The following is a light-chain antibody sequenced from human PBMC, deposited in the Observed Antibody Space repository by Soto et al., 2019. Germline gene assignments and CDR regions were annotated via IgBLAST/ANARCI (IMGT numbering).Light chain of an antibody. CDR3: QQRSNWRRT. CDR2: DAS. J-gene: IGKJ1*01. Sequence: EIVLTQSPATLSLSPGERATLSCRASQSVSSYLAWYQQKPGQAPRLLIYDASNRATGIPARFSGSGSGTDCTLTISSLEPEDVAVYYCQQRSNWRRTFGQGTKVEIK. V-gene: IGKV3-11*01. CDR1: QSVSSY.